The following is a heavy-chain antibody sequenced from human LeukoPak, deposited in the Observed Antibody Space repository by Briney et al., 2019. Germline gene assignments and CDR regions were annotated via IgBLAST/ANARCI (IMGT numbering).Heavy chain of an antibody. V-gene: IGHV3-21*01. Sequence: GGSLRLSCAASGFTFSSYTMNWVRQAPGKGLEWVSSISSSSSHIYYTDSVKGRFTISRDNAKNSLYLQMNSLRAEDTAVYYCARVDYYYYDSSGFDYWGQGTLVTVSS. CDR2: ISSSSSHI. CDR3: ARVDYYYYDSSGFDY. J-gene: IGHJ4*02. CDR1: GFTFSSYT. D-gene: IGHD3-22*01.